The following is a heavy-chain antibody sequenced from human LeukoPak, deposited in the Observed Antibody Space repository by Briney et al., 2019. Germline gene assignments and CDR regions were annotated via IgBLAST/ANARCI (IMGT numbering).Heavy chain of an antibody. CDR2: INHSGST. CDR1: GGSISDTNYY. Sequence: PSETLSLTCTVSGGSISDTNYYWVWIRQPPGKGLEWIGEINHSGSTNYNPSLKSRVTISVDTSKNQFSLRLSSVTAADTAVYYCASVRRGFGEFSKYYSYYYMDVWGKGTTVTISS. J-gene: IGHJ6*03. CDR3: ASVRRGFGEFSKYYSYYYMDV. D-gene: IGHD3-10*01. V-gene: IGHV4-39*01.